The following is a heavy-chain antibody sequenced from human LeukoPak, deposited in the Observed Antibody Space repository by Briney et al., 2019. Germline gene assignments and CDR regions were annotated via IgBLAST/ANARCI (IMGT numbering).Heavy chain of an antibody. V-gene: IGHV3-33*06. CDR2: IWYDGSNK. Sequence: GGSLRLSXAASGFTFSSYGMHWVRQAPGKGLEWVAVIWYDGSNKYYADSVKGRFTISRDNSKNTLYLQMDNLRAEDTAVYYCAKDRPNYYGSNGHYYRRDGDSWGQGTLVTVSS. CDR1: GFTFSSYG. CDR3: AKDRPNYYGSNGHYYRRDGDS. J-gene: IGHJ5*01. D-gene: IGHD3-22*01.